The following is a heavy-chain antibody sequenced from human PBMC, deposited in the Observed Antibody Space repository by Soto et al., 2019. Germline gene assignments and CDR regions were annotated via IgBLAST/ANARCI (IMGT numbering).Heavy chain of an antibody. J-gene: IGHJ4*01. CDR3: ATILGGFVEF. CDR2: IMPISDTS. D-gene: IGHD3-9*01. CDR1: GGSFSSYA. V-gene: IGHV1-69*06. Sequence: QVQLAQSGAEVKKPGSSVKVSCKASGGSFSSYAISWVRQAPGQGLEWMGGIMPISDTSHYAQNFQGRVTLTADKSTTTAYMEPSSLRYEDTALYPCATILGGFVEFWGEGTQVTVSS.